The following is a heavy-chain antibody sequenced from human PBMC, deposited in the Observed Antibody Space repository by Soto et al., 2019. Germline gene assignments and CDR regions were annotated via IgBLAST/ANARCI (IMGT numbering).Heavy chain of an antibody. CDR3: ARVGVYDSSGYYAY. CDR1: GYAFTSYG. CDR2: ISAYNGNT. V-gene: IGHV1-18*01. Sequence: ASVKVSCKASGYAFTSYGISWVRQAPGQGLEWMGWISAYNGNTNYAQKLQGRVTMTTDTSTSTAYMELRSLRSDDTAVYYCARVGVYDSSGYYAYWGQGTLVTVSS. J-gene: IGHJ4*02. D-gene: IGHD3-22*01.